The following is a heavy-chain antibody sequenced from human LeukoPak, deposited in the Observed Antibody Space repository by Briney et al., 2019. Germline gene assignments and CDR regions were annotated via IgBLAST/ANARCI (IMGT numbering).Heavy chain of an antibody. D-gene: IGHD3-10*01. Sequence: GGSLRLSCAASGFTFSSYWMHWVRQVPGKGLVWVSRINSDGSSTSYADSVEGRFTISRDNAKNTLYVQMNSLRAEDTAVYYCSTGSGHAFDIWGRGTMVTVSS. J-gene: IGHJ3*02. CDR1: GFTFSSYW. V-gene: IGHV3-74*01. CDR3: STGSGHAFDI. CDR2: INSDGSST.